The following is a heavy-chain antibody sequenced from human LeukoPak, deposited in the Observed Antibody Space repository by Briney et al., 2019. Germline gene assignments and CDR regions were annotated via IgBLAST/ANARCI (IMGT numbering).Heavy chain of an antibody. CDR1: GITFSNYA. V-gene: IGHV3-23*01. CDR3: ARGQGRFLEWLSFDY. J-gene: IGHJ4*02. D-gene: IGHD3-3*01. CDR2: ISGSAHKI. Sequence: GGSLRLSCVASGITFSNYAVSWVRQAPEKGPDWVSVISGSAHKIRYADSVKGRFTISRDNSKNTLYLQMNSLRAEDTAVYYCARGQGRFLEWLSFDYWGQGTLVTVSS.